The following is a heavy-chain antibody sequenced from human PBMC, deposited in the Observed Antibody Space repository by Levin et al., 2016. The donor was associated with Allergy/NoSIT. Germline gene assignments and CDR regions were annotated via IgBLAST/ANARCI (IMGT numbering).Heavy chain of an antibody. J-gene: IGHJ4*02. D-gene: IGHD5-18*01. CDR1: GGSFSGYY. CDR2: INHSGST. CDR3: ARGRGYSYGYGVGVGLDY. Sequence: SETLSLTCAVYGGSFSGYYWSWIRQPPGKGLEWIGEINHSGSTNYNPSLKSRVTISVDTSKNQFSLKLSSVTAADTAVYYCARGRGYSYGYGVGVGLDYWGQGTLVTVSS. V-gene: IGHV4-34*01.